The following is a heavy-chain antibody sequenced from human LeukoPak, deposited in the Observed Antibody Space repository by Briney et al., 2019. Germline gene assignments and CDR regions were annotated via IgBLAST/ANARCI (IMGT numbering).Heavy chain of an antibody. J-gene: IGHJ6*03. CDR3: ARYRLPDYYYHYYMDV. Sequence: ASVKVSCTASSYTFTSYGIIWVRQAPGQGLEWMGWISGDSRSIKYAQNLQGRVTMTTDTSTSTAYMELRSLTSDDTAVYYCARYRLPDYYYHYYMDVWGKGTTVTVSS. CDR2: ISGDSRSI. V-gene: IGHV1-18*01. D-gene: IGHD2-15*01. CDR1: SYTFTSYG.